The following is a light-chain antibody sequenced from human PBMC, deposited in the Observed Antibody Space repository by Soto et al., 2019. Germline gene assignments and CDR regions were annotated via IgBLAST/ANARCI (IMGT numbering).Light chain of an antibody. CDR3: QQSSNWPLT. V-gene: IGKV3-11*01. Sequence: EIVLTQSPATLSLSPGERATLSCRASQSVNSYLAWYQQKPGQAPRLLISYASNRATGIPARFSGSGSGTDFTLTISSLEPEDFAVYFCQQSSNWPLTFGGGPKVDIK. CDR2: YAS. J-gene: IGKJ4*01. CDR1: QSVNSY.